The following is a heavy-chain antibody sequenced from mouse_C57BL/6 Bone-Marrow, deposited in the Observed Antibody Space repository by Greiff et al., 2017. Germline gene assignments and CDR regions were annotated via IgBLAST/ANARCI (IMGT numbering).Heavy chain of an antibody. CDR3: AREGDGAWFAY. CDR2: IFPGSGST. Sequence: QVQLKESGPELVKPGASVKISCKASGYTFTAYYINWVKQRPGQGLEWIGWIFPGSGSTYYNEKFKGKAPLTVDKSSSTAYMLLSSLTSEDSAVYFWAREGDGAWFAYWGQGTLVTVSA. D-gene: IGHD3-3*01. V-gene: IGHV1-75*01. CDR1: GYTFTAYY. J-gene: IGHJ3*01.